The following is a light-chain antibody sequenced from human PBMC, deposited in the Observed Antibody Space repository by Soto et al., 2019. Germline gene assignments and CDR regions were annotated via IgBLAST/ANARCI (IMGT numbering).Light chain of an antibody. CDR2: KAS. Sequence: DIQMTQSPSTLSASVGDRVTITCRASQSISSWLAWYQQKPGKAPKPLIYKASSLESGVPSRLSGRGSGTEFTLTIRSLQPDDFATYYCQQYSSYWTFGQGTKVEIK. J-gene: IGKJ1*01. CDR3: QQYSSYWT. V-gene: IGKV1-5*03. CDR1: QSISSW.